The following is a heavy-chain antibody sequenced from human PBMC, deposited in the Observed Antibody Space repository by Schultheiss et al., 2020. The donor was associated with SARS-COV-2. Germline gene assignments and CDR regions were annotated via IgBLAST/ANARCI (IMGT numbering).Heavy chain of an antibody. J-gene: IGHJ4*02. Sequence: ASVKVSCKASGYTFTSYDINWVRQATGQGLEWMGWMNPNSGNTGYAQKFQGRVTITADESTSTAYMELSSLRSEDTAVYYCAKNGGPWFGELSRAYYFDYWGQGTLVTVSS. V-gene: IGHV1-8*01. CDR1: GYTFTSYD. CDR3: AKNGGPWFGELSRAYYFDY. D-gene: IGHD3-10*01. CDR2: MNPNSGNT.